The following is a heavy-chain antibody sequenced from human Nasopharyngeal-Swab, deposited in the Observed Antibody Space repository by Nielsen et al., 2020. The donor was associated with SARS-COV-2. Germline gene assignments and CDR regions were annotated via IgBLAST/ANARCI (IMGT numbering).Heavy chain of an antibody. CDR2: MNPISGNT. CDR3: VRPRYCSAASCDKHSGVGLFDY. D-gene: IGHD2-8*02. V-gene: IGHV1-8*01. Sequence: ASVKVSCKASGYTFSSYDINWVRQASGQGLEWMGWMNPISGNTGYAQRFQGRVTMTRDTSITTAYMELSSLTSEDTAVYYCVRPRYCSAASCDKHSGVGLFDYWGQGTLVTVSS. CDR1: GYTFSSYD. J-gene: IGHJ4*02.